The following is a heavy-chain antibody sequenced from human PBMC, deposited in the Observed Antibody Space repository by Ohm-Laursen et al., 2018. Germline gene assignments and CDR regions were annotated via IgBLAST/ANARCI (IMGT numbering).Heavy chain of an antibody. Sequence: TLSLTCAVYGGSFSGYYWSWIRQPPGKGLEWIGEINHSGSTNYNPSLKSRVTISVDTSKNQFSLKLSSVTAADTAVYYCAREIDYGDYGCAFDIWGQGTMVTVSS. CDR1: GGSFSGYY. D-gene: IGHD4-17*01. J-gene: IGHJ3*02. CDR2: INHSGST. V-gene: IGHV4-34*01. CDR3: AREIDYGDYGCAFDI.